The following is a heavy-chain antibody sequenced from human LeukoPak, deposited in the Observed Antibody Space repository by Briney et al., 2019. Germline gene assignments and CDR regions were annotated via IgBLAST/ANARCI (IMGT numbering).Heavy chain of an antibody. J-gene: IGHJ4*02. V-gene: IGHV1-18*01. Sequence: ASVKVSCKASGYTFTTYGITWVRQAPGQGLEWMGWTSAHNGNTKYAQKLQGRVTMTTDTSTRTAYMELRGLRSDDTAVYYCARDTIAADFIDYWGQGTLVTVSS. CDR3: ARDTIAADFIDY. CDR1: GYTFTTYG. CDR2: TSAHNGNT. D-gene: IGHD6-13*01.